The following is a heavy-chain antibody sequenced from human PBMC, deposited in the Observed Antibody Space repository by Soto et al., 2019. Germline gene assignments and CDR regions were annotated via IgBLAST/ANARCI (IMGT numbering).Heavy chain of an antibody. CDR3: VRNPRAVAAMHMDV. CDR1: GGTFSSYA. D-gene: IGHD6-19*01. J-gene: IGHJ6*03. Sequence: QVQLVQSGAEVKKPGSSVKVSCKASGGTFSSYAFNWVRQAPGQGLEWMGRIIPILGIGDYAQRFQGRVTIAADKSTSTVYMELSSLRSEDTAVYYCVRNPRAVAAMHMDVWGKGTMVTVSS. CDR2: IIPILGIG. V-gene: IGHV1-69*04.